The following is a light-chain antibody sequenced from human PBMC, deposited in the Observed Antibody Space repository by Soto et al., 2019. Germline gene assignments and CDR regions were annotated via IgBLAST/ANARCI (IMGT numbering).Light chain of an antibody. CDR1: QSVLHSSHNKNY. Sequence: DIVMTQSPDSLAVSLGERATINCKSSQSVLHSSHNKNYLAWYQQKPGQPPKLLIYWASTRKSGVPDRFSGSGSWTDFTLTISSLQAEDVAVYYCQHYYTTPRTFGQGTKVEIK. J-gene: IGKJ1*01. CDR3: QHYYTTPRT. V-gene: IGKV4-1*01. CDR2: WAS.